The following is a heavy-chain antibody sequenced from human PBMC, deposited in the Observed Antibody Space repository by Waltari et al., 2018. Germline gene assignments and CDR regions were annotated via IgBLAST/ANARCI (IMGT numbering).Heavy chain of an antibody. D-gene: IGHD3-3*01. CDR3: AKDILYDFWSGSPAFDI. Sequence: EVQLVESGGGLVQPGRSLRLSCAASGFTFDDYAMHWVRQAPGKGLEWVSGISWNSGSIGYADSVKGRFTISRDNAKNSLYLQMNSLRAEDTALYYCAKDILYDFWSGSPAFDIWGQGTMVTVSS. CDR1: GFTFDDYA. V-gene: IGHV3-9*01. CDR2: ISWNSGSI. J-gene: IGHJ3*02.